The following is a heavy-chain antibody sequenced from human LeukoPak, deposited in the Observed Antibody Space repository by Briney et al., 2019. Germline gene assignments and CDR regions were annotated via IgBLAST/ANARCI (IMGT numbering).Heavy chain of an antibody. D-gene: IGHD4-23*01. CDR1: GITFRSYS. Sequence: GGSLRLSCAASGITFRSYSMNWVRHAPGKGLEWVSYISSSSSTIYYADSVKGRFTISRDNAKNSLYLQMNSLRAEDTAVYYCARSSRVWPEYGGKSYYYYYYMDVWGKGTTVTVSS. V-gene: IGHV3-48*01. CDR2: ISSSSSTI. CDR3: ARSSRVWPEYGGKSYYYYYYMDV. J-gene: IGHJ6*03.